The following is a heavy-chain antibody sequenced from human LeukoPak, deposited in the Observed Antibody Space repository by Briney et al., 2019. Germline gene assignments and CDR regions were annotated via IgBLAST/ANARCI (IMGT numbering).Heavy chain of an antibody. V-gene: IGHV4-39*07. J-gene: IGHJ6*02. CDR2: IYYSGST. CDR1: GGSISSSSYY. CDR3: ARDRPYYYYYGMDV. Sequence: SETLSLTCTVSGGSISSSSYYWGWIRQPPGKGLEWIGSIYYSGSTYYNPSLKSRVTISVDTSKNQFSLKLSSVTAADTAVYYCARDRPYYYYYGMDVWGQGTTVTVSS.